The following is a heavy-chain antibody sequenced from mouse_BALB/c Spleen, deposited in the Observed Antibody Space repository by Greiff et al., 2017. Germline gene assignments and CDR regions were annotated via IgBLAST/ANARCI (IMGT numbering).Heavy chain of an antibody. J-gene: IGHJ4*01. CDR2: INPSTGYT. D-gene: IGHD1-2*01. CDR3: ARSGLRLRSYAMDY. Sequence: QVHVKQSGAELAKPGASVKMSCKASGYTFTSYWMHWVKQRPGQGLEWIGYINPSTGYTEYNQKFKDKATLTADKSSSTAYMQLSSLTSEDSAVYYCARSGLRLRSYAMDYWGQGTSVTVSS. V-gene: IGHV1-7*01. CDR1: GYTFTSYW.